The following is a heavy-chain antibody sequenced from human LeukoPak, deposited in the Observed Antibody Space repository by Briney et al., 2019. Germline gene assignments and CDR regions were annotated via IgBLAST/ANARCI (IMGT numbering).Heavy chain of an antibody. CDR1: GGPLTNYY. D-gene: IGHD3-16*01. CDR3: ARLNFRGGEALHFDS. V-gene: IGHV4-4*09. CDR2: IHSDGTT. Sequence: KPSETLSLTCSVSGGPLTNYYWGWIRQPPGKGLEFIGYIHSDGTTNYDSSLQSRVAISLDTSKIQFSLRLYSVTAADTALYFCARLNFRGGEALHFDSWGQGTLVTVSS. J-gene: IGHJ4*02.